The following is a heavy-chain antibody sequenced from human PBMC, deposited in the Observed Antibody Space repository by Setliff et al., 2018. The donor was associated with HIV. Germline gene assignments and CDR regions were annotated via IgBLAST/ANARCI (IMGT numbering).Heavy chain of an antibody. Sequence: PGGSLRLSCAASGFSFSSYAMSWVRQAPGKGLEWVGRIKSKTDGGTTDYAAPVKGRFTISRDDSKNTLYLQMNSLKTADTAVYYCTTGIRLVDWGQGALVTVSS. D-gene: IGHD2-21*01. CDR3: TTGIRLVD. J-gene: IGHJ4*02. CDR1: GFSFSSYA. V-gene: IGHV3-15*01. CDR2: IKSKTDGGTT.